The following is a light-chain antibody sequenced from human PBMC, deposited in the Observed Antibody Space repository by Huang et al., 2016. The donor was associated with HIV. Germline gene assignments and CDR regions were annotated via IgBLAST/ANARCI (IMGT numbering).Light chain of an antibody. V-gene: IGKV3-20*01. Sequence: EIVLTQSPGTLSLSPGEGATVACRANESVRSTYLAWYRQSGGKAPRLRIYGASNRATGIPDRFSGSGSGTDFTLTISRLEPEDFAVYYCQQYGTSPWTFGQGTKVEIK. J-gene: IGKJ1*01. CDR2: GAS. CDR3: QQYGTSPWT. CDR1: ESVRSTY.